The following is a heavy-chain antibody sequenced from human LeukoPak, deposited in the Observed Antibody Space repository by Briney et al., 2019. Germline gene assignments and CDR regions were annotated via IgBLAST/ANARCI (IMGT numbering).Heavy chain of an antibody. CDR3: ARGPLELRYYFDY. V-gene: IGHV1-69*05. D-gene: IGHD1-7*01. J-gene: IGHJ4*02. Sequence: SVKVSCKASGGTFISYAISWVRQAPGQGLEWMGGIIPIFGTANYAQKFQGRVTITTDESTGTAYMELSSLRSEDTAVYYCARGPLELRYYFDYWGQGTLVTVSS. CDR2: IIPIFGTA. CDR1: GGTFISYA.